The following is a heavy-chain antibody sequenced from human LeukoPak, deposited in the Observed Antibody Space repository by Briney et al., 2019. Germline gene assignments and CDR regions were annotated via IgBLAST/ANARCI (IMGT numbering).Heavy chain of an antibody. CDR2: IRYDGSNK. Sequence: GGSLRLSCAASGFTFSSYDMSWVRQAPGKGLEWVAVIRYDGSNKYYADSVKGRFTISRDNSKNTLYLQMNSLRAEDTAVYYCARGHSSSWYFDYWGQGTLVTVSS. CDR1: GFTFSSYD. V-gene: IGHV3-33*08. CDR3: ARGHSSSWYFDY. D-gene: IGHD6-13*01. J-gene: IGHJ4*02.